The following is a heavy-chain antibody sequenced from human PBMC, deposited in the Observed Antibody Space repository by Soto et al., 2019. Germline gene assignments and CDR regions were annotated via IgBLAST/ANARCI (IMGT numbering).Heavy chain of an antibody. CDR2: FYWDDDT. V-gene: IGHV2-5*02. CDR3: AQSMAQRIFDS. Sequence: QITLKEAGPTLVKPTQTLTLTCSFSGFSLITSGEGVGWIRQPPGKALEWLERFYWDDDTGYSTSLRSRLTITKDTSSNHVVLTTTNVDPADTATYYCAQSMAQRIFDSWGQGTLVTVSS. J-gene: IGHJ4*02. CDR1: GFSLITSGEG.